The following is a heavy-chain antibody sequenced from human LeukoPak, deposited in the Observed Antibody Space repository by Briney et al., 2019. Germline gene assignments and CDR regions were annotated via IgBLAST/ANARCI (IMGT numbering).Heavy chain of an antibody. J-gene: IGHJ5*02. V-gene: IGHV4-59*01. CDR1: GGSISSYY. CDR2: IYYSGST. Sequence: SETLSLTCTVSGGSISSYYWSWIRQPPGKGLEWIGYIYYSGSTNYNPSLKSRVTISVDTSKNQFSLKLSSVTAADTAVYYCARGSRGSGYYHNWFDPWGQGTLVTVSS. D-gene: IGHD3-3*01. CDR3: ARGSRGSGYYHNWFDP.